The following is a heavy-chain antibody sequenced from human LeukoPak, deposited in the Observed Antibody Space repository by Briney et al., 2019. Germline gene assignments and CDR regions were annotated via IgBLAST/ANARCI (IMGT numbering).Heavy chain of an antibody. CDR1: GFTFSNYW. CDR3: ARDLGGTADY. V-gene: IGHV3-74*01. D-gene: IGHD3-10*01. J-gene: IGHJ4*02. Sequence: GRSLRLSCAASGFTFSNYWMHWVRQAPGKGLVWVSRINSDGSSTIYADSVEGRFTISRDSPKNTLYLQMNSLRAEDTAVYYCARDLGGTADYWGQGTLVTVSS. CDR2: INSDGSST.